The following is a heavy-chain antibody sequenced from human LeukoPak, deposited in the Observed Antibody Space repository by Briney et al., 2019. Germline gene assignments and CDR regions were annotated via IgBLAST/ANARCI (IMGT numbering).Heavy chain of an antibody. Sequence: ASVKVSCKASGYTFASYGITWVRRAPGQGLEWMGWISAYTGNTNYAQKLQGRVTMTTDTSTTTAYMELRSLRSDDTAVYYCARDSSSWSAGYYYYAMDVWGQGTTVAVSS. CDR2: ISAYTGNT. D-gene: IGHD6-13*01. CDR3: ARDSSSWSAGYYYYAMDV. CDR1: GYTFASYG. V-gene: IGHV1-18*01. J-gene: IGHJ6*02.